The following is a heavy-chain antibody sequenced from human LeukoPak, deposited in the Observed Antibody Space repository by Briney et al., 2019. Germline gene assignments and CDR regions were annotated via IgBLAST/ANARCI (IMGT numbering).Heavy chain of an antibody. Sequence: GGSLRLSCAASGFTFSSYSMNWVRQAPGKGLERVSSISSSSSYIYYADSVKGRFTISRDNAKNSLYLQMNSLRAEDTAVYYCARDGYIAAPNYHYYYYMDVWGKGTTVTVSS. CDR3: ARDGYIAAPNYHYYYYMDV. J-gene: IGHJ6*03. D-gene: IGHD6-13*01. V-gene: IGHV3-21*01. CDR2: ISSSSSYI. CDR1: GFTFSSYS.